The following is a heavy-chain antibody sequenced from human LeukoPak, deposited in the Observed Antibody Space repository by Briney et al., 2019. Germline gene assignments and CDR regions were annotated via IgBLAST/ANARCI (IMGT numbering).Heavy chain of an antibody. CDR3: ARDGYSSSSYYFDY. J-gene: IGHJ4*02. CDR1: GGSLSGYY. CDR2: INHSGST. D-gene: IGHD6-13*01. Sequence: PSETLSLTCAVYGGSLSGYYWSWIRQPPGKGLEWIGEINHSGSTNYNPSLKSRVTISVDTSKNQFSLKLSSVTAADTAVYYCARDGYSSSSYYFDYWGQGTLVTVSS. V-gene: IGHV4-34*01.